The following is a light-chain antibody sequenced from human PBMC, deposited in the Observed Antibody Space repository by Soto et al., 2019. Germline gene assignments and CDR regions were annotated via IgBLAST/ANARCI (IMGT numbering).Light chain of an antibody. J-gene: IGKJ4*01. CDR2: GAS. CDR1: QGVSRK. CDR3: LQHRHYPLT. Sequence: DIVMTQSPATLSVAPGERVTFSCRASQGVSRKLAWYQHKPGQAPRLLISGASTGATGIPARFSGSGSGTEFTLTISSLQPEDFATYYCLQHRHYPLTFGGGTKVDIK. V-gene: IGKV3-15*01.